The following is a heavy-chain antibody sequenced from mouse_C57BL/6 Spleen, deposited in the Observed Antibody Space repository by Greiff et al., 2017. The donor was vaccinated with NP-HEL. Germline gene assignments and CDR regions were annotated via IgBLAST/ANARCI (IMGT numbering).Heavy chain of an antibody. CDR1: GYTFTSYG. J-gene: IGHJ3*01. D-gene: IGHD1-1*01. CDR3: ARDYYGSSYVEGFAY. CDR2: IYPRSGNT. Sequence: QVQLKQSGAELARPGASVKLSCKASGYTFTSYGISWVKQRTGQGLEWIGEIYPRSGNTYYNEKFKGKATLTADKSSSTAYMELRSRTSEDSAVYFCARDYYGSSYVEGFAYWGQGTLVTVSA. V-gene: IGHV1-81*01.